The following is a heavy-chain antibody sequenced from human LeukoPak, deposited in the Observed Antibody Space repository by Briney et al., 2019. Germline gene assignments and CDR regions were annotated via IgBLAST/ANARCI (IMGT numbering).Heavy chain of an antibody. D-gene: IGHD3-10*01. CDR2: IQGDGRTT. CDR1: GFTFTNYW. Sequence: PGGSLRLSCAASGFTFTNYWMHWVRQAPGKGLVWVSRIQGDGRTTTYADSVKGRFTISRDNARNTLYLQMDSLRAEDTAVYYCVTGPLVRGFITWANWGQGTLVTVSS. J-gene: IGHJ4*02. CDR3: VTGPLVRGFITWAN. V-gene: IGHV3-74*01.